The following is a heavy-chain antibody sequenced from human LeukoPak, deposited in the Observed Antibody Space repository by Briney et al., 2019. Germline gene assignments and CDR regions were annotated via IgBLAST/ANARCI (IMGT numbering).Heavy chain of an antibody. V-gene: IGHV3-21*04. J-gene: IGHJ4*02. D-gene: IGHD2-15*01. CDR1: GFTFSVYS. CDR3: AKDEGGGYCSGGSCYSGYFDY. Sequence: PGGSLRLSCAASGFTFSVYSMNWVRQAPGKGLEWVSSISSSSSYIYYADSVKGRFTISRDNAKNTLYLQMNSLRAEDTAVYYCAKDEGGGYCSGGSCYSGYFDYWGQGTLVTVSS. CDR2: ISSSSSYI.